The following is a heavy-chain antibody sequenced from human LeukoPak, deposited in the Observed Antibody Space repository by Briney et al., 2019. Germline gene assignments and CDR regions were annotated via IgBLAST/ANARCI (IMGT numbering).Heavy chain of an antibody. D-gene: IGHD3-22*01. CDR3: ARGADSSGYYRPSYFDY. Sequence: GGSLRLSCAASGFTFSSYAMHWVRQAPGKGLEWVAVISYDGSNKYYADSVKGRFTISRDNSKNTLYLQMNSLRAEDTAVYYCARGADSSGYYRPSYFDYWGQGTLVTVSS. CDR1: GFTFSSYA. V-gene: IGHV3-30-3*01. J-gene: IGHJ4*02. CDR2: ISYDGSNK.